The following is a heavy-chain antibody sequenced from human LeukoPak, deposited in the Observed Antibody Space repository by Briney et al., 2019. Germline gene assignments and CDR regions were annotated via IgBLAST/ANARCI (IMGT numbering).Heavy chain of an antibody. V-gene: IGHV4-34*01. CDR3: ARWRGAARRGKGFDY. CDR2: INHSGST. J-gene: IGHJ4*02. D-gene: IGHD2-15*01. Sequence: SEALSLTCAVYGGSFSGYYWSWIRQPPGKGLEWIGEINHSGSTNYNPSLKSRVTISVDTSKNQFSLKLSSVTAADTAVYYCARWRGAARRGKGFDYWGQGTLVTVSS. CDR1: GGSFSGYY.